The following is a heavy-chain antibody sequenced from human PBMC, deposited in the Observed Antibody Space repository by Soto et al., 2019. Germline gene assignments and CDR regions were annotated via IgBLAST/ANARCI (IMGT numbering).Heavy chain of an antibody. Sequence: EVQLVESGGGLIPPGGSLRLSCADSGFLVNSAYMTWVRQAPGKGLEWLSMINSDGSTLYAESVKGRFTISRDNSKNRLDLQMNSLRAEDTAMYYCARSGYSFAWGYWGQGTLVIVTS. CDR3: ARSGYSFAWGY. V-gene: IGHV3-53*01. CDR2: INSDGST. CDR1: GFLVNSAY. J-gene: IGHJ4*02. D-gene: IGHD5-18*01.